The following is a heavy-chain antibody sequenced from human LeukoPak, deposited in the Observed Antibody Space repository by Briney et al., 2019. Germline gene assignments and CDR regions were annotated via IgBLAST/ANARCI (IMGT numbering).Heavy chain of an antibody. J-gene: IGHJ6*02. CDR3: ARDLGAWVMSEAVAGHYYYGMDV. V-gene: IGHV1-8*03. Sequence: GASVKVSCKASGYTFTSYDINWVRQATGQGLEWMGWMNPNSGNTGYAQKFQGRVTITRNTSISTAYMELSSLRSEDTAVYYCARDLGAWVMSEAVAGHYYYGMDVWGQGTTVTVSS. D-gene: IGHD6-19*01. CDR1: GYTFTSYD. CDR2: MNPNSGNT.